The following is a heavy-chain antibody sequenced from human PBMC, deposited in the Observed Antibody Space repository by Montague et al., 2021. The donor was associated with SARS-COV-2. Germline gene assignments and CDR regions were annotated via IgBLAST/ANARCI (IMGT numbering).Heavy chain of an antibody. CDR2: IYYRGST. V-gene: IGHV4-59*01. J-gene: IGHJ5*02. D-gene: IGHD3-22*01. CDR1: GDSINSSY. Sequence: SETLSLTCTVSGDSINSSYWSWIRQPPGKGLEWIGYIYYRGSTNYNPSLETRVTISVDPSKNQFSLKLSSVTAADTAVYYCARQEYYYDSSGYGGMDWFDPWGQGTRVTVSS. CDR3: ARQEYYYDSSGYGGMDWFDP.